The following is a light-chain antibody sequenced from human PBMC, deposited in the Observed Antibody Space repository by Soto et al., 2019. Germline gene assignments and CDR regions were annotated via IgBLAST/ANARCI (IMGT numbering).Light chain of an antibody. V-gene: IGKV3-20*01. CDR2: GAS. Sequence: EIVLTQSPGTLSLSPGERATLSCRASQSVSSGYLAWYQQKPGQAPRLLIYGASSRATGIPDRFSGSGSGTDFTLTITRLEPADFAVYYCQQYGSSPYTFGQGTKLEIK. CDR1: QSVSSGY. CDR3: QQYGSSPYT. J-gene: IGKJ2*01.